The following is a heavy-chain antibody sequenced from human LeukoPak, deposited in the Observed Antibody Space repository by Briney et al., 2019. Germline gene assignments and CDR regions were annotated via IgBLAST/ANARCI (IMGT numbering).Heavy chain of an antibody. J-gene: IGHJ4*02. CDR2: MNPNSGNT. D-gene: IGHD3-3*01. Sequence: GASVKVSCKASGYTFTSYDINWVRQATGQGLEWMGWMNPNSGNTGYAQKFQGRVTITRNTSISTAYMELSSLRSEDTAVYYCARGGGQKAGILEWATDYWGQGTLVTVSS. CDR1: GYTFTSYD. V-gene: IGHV1-8*03. CDR3: ARGGGQKAGILEWATDY.